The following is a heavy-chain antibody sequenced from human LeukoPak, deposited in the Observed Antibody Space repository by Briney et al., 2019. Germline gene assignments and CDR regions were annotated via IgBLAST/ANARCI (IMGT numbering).Heavy chain of an antibody. CDR3: ARDRRDGYNLYYFDL. D-gene: IGHD5-24*01. CDR2: IYTSGST. V-gene: IGHV4-61*02. Sequence: SETLSLTCTVSGGSIYSGSYCWSWIRQPAGKGLEWIGRIYTSGSTNYNPSLKSRVTISVDTSKNQFSLKLSSVTAADTAVYYCARDRRDGYNLYYFDLWGQGTLVTVSS. CDR1: GGSIYSGSYC. J-gene: IGHJ4*02.